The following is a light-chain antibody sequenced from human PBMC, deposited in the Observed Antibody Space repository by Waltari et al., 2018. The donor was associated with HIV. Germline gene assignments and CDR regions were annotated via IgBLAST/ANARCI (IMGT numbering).Light chain of an antibody. J-gene: IGKJ4*01. CDR1: QSVSSN. Sequence: EIVMTQSPNTLSVSPGERVTLSCRASQSVSSNLAWYQQKLGQAPRLLIYGASARATGIPARFSGTGSGTEFTLTITSLQSEDFAVYYCQQYNNWPPLTFGGGTKVEIK. V-gene: IGKV3-15*01. CDR2: GAS. CDR3: QQYNNWPPLT.